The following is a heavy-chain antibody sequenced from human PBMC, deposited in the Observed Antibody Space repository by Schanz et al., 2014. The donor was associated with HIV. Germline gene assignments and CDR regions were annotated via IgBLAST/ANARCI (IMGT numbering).Heavy chain of an antibody. V-gene: IGHV4-39*07. CDR3: ARDGGRRGGERQLFGY. CDR2: IYYSGST. CDR1: GGSISGPSNY. D-gene: IGHD3-16*01. J-gene: IGHJ4*02. Sequence: QLHLQESGPGLVKPSETLSLNCTVAGGSISGPSNYWDWIRQSPGGGLEWVGTIYYSGSTFYNPSLEGRVTISVDTSKNQFSLKLSSVTAADTAVYYCARDGGRRGGERQLFGYWGQGTLVTVSS.